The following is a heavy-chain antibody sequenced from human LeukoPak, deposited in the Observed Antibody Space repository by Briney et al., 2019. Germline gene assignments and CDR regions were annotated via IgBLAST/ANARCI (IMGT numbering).Heavy chain of an antibody. J-gene: IGHJ4*02. Sequence: ASVKVSCKASGYTFNSYGISWVRQAPGQGLEWMGWINAYNGNTNYAQKFQGRVTMTIDTSTSTAYMELRSLRSDDTAVYYCARQGTVVTPGSSMLYCWGQGTLVSVSS. V-gene: IGHV1-18*01. CDR1: GYTFNSYG. CDR3: ARQGTVVTPGSSMLYC. D-gene: IGHD2/OR15-2a*01. CDR2: INAYNGNT.